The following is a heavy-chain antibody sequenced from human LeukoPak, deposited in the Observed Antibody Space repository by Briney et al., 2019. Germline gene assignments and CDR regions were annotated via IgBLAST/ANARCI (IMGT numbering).Heavy chain of an antibody. D-gene: IGHD6-6*01. CDR2: ISISGRTI. J-gene: IGHJ3*02. CDR3: AREGLWGAARDAFDI. CDR1: GFTFSSYE. Sequence: PGGSLRLSCAASGFTFSSYEMNWVRQAPGKGLEWVSYISISGRTIYYADSVKGRFTISRDNAKNSLYLQMNSLRVEDTAVYYCAREGLWGAARDAFDIWGQGTMVTVSS. V-gene: IGHV3-48*03.